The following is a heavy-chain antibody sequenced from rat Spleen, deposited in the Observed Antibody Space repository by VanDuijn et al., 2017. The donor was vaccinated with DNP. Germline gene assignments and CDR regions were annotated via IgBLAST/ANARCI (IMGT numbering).Heavy chain of an antibody. CDR2: INHSGST. Sequence: EVQLQESGPGLVKPSQSLSLTCSVTGYSITSSYRWNWIRKFPGDKMEWIGYINHSGSTGYNPSLKSRISITRDTSKNLFFLHLDSVTTEDTATYYCARWVWYFDYWGQGIIVTVSS. CDR3: ARWVWYFDY. V-gene: IGHV3-1*01. CDR1: GYSITSSY. J-gene: IGHJ2*01.